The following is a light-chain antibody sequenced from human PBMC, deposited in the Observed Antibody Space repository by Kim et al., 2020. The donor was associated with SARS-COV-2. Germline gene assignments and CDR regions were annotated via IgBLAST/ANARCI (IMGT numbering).Light chain of an antibody. Sequence: EIVLTQSPGTLSLSPGERAALFCRTSQSVSSRYLAWYQQKPGQAPRLLIYGASSRAAGIPDRFSGSGSGTDFTLTISRLEPEEFAVYYCQQYGSSPMYTFGQGTKLEI. CDR1: QSVSSRY. CDR2: GAS. CDR3: QQYGSSPMYT. J-gene: IGKJ2*01. V-gene: IGKV3-20*01.